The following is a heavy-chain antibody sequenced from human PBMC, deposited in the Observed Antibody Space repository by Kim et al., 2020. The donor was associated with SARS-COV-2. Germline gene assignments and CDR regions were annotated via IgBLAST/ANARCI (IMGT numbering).Heavy chain of an antibody. CDR1: GFTFSSYW. Sequence: GGSLRLSCAASGFTFSSYWMHWVRQAPGKGLVWVSRINSDGSSTSYADSVKGRFTISRDNAKNTLYLQMNSLRAEDTAVYYCARVGYSGYDLNYWGQGTLVTVSS. CDR2: INSDGSST. D-gene: IGHD5-12*01. CDR3: ARVGYSGYDLNY. J-gene: IGHJ4*02. V-gene: IGHV3-74*01.